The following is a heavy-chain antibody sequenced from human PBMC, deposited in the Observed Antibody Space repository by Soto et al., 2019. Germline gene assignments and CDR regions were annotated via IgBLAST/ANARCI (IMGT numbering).Heavy chain of an antibody. CDR3: ARDRGVAPPVAGNTHYYYYMDV. Sequence: QDQLVQSGAEVKKPGASVTVSCKASGYSFTNYGITWVRQAPGQGLEWMGWISGFNGNTHYAQKLQGRVTMTTGASTSPASMELRSLRSDDTAVYYCARDRGVAPPVAGNTHYYYYMDVWGKGTTVTVSS. V-gene: IGHV1-18*01. CDR2: ISGFNGNT. D-gene: IGHD6-19*01. CDR1: GYSFTNYG. J-gene: IGHJ6*03.